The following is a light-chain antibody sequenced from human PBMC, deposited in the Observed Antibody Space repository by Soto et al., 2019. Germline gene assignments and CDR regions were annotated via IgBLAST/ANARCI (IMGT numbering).Light chain of an antibody. J-gene: IGKJ5*01. V-gene: IGKV3-11*01. CDR2: DTT. CDR1: QSVSTY. Sequence: VLTQSPVTLSLSPGDRATLSCRASQSVSTYLAWYRQVPGQPPRLLIYDTTNRAAGIPPRFSGSPSATDFTLPNISVEPADFALYYCHQRNTFGQRTRLEIK. CDR3: HQRNT.